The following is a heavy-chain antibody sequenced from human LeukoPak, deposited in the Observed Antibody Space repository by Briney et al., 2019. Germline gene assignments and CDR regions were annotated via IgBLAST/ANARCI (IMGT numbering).Heavy chain of an antibody. CDR3: ARDYVYYYDSSGYYSTGSDY. V-gene: IGHV1-2*02. D-gene: IGHD3-22*01. CDR1: GYTFTGHY. Sequence: ASVKVSCKASGYTFTGHYMHWVRQAPGQGLEWMGWINPNSGGTNYAQKFQGRVTMTRDTSISTAYMELSRLRSDDTAVYYCARDYVYYYDSSGYYSTGSDYWGQGTLVTVSS. CDR2: INPNSGGT. J-gene: IGHJ4*02.